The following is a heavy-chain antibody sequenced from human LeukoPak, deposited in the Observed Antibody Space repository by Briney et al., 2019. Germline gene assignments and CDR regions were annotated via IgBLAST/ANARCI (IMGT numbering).Heavy chain of an antibody. V-gene: IGHV1-69*13. Sequence: EASVKVSCKASGGTFSSYAISWVRQAPGQGLEWMGGIIPIFGTANYAQKFQGRVTITADESTSTAYMELSSLRSEDTAVYYCASPDLYSGSSAGFDYWGQGTLVAVSS. J-gene: IGHJ4*02. CDR3: ASPDLYSGSSAGFDY. CDR1: GGTFSSYA. D-gene: IGHD1-26*01. CDR2: IIPIFGTA.